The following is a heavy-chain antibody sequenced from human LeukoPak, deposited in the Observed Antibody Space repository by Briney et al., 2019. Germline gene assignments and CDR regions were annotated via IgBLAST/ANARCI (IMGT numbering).Heavy chain of an antibody. J-gene: IGHJ4*02. CDR3: ARGGGGNSDFLTTYTGASLSFDY. CDR2: LGISGDYT. V-gene: IGHV3-23*01. Sequence: GGSLRLSCVASGFTLSSYAMSWVRQAPGKGLQWVSSLGISGDYTWYAGSVKGRFTISRDSSKNTLYLQMNSLGAEGTAVYYCARGGGGNSDFLTTYTGASLSFDYWGQGALVTVSS. CDR1: GFTLSSYA. D-gene: IGHD3-9*01.